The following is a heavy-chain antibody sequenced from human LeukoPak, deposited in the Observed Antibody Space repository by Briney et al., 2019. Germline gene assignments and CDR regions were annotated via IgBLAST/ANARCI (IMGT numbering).Heavy chain of an antibody. CDR1: GFTSSNYG. CDR2: ISATAFST. Sequence: GGTLRLSCAASGFTSSNYGMSWVRQAPGKGLEWVSIISATAFSTYYADSVRGRFTISRDNSKNTLYLQMNSLRAEDTAVYYCAKDTGSGYDYFSYYFDYWGQGTLVTVSS. J-gene: IGHJ4*02. V-gene: IGHV3-23*01. CDR3: AKDTGSGYDYFSYYFDY. D-gene: IGHD5-12*01.